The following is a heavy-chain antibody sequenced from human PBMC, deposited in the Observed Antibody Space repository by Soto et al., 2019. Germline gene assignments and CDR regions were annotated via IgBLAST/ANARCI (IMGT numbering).Heavy chain of an antibody. J-gene: IGHJ6*01. CDR3: ARDKVTIFRVVMTNYSYYYGMDV. Sequence: GGSVKVCFKASGYTFTGYYMHLVRQAPGQGLEWIGWINPNSGGTNYAQKFQGRVTMTRDTSISTAYMELSRLRSDDTAVYYCARDKVTIFRVVMTNYSYYYGMDVWGQGTTVTVSS. V-gene: IGHV1-2*02. CDR2: INPNSGGT. CDR1: GYTFTGYY. D-gene: IGHD3-3*01.